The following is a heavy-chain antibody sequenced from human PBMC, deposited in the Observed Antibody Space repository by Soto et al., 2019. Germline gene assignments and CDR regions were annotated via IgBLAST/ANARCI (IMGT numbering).Heavy chain of an antibody. D-gene: IGHD3-16*01. CDR2: IYYSGST. Sequence: QVQLQESGPGLVKPSETLSLTCTVSGGSISSYYWSWIRQPPGKGLEWIGYIYYSGSTNYNPSLKSRVTISVYTSTNQLSLKRSSVTAADAAVYYCERDGGAAPTPAFDYWGQGTLVTVSS. V-gene: IGHV4-59*01. CDR3: ERDGGAAPTPAFDY. CDR1: GGSISSYY. J-gene: IGHJ4*02.